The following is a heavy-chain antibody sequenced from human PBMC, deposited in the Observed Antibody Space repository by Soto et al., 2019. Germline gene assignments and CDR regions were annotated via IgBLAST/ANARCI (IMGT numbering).Heavy chain of an antibody. V-gene: IGHV3-23*01. CDR3: AKVSLGVPNSTTYYYYTLDV. CDR1: GFTFSTYA. CDR2: INGGGST. J-gene: IGHJ6*02. Sequence: GGSLRLSCAASGFTFSTYAMNWVRQAPGKGLEWVSSINGGGSTYYADSVKGRVTISRDNSKNTLYLQMNSLRAEDTAVYYCAKVSLGVPNSTTYYYYTLDVWALCPTVSGS. D-gene: IGHD3-10*01.